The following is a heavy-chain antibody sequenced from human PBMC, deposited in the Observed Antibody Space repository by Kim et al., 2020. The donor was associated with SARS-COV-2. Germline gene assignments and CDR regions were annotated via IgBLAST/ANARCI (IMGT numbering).Heavy chain of an antibody. V-gene: IGHV4-30-2*01. CDR1: GGSISSGGYS. Sequence: SETLSLTCAVSGGSISSGGYSWSWIRQPPGKGLEWIGYIYHSGSTYYNPSLKSRVTISVDRSKNQFSLKLSSVTAADTAVYYCARAHVDIVATSFDYWGQGTLVTVSS. J-gene: IGHJ4*02. CDR2: IYHSGST. D-gene: IGHD5-12*01. CDR3: ARAHVDIVATSFDY.